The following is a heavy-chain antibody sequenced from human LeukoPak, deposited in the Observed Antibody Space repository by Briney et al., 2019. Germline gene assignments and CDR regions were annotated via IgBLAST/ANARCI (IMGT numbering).Heavy chain of an antibody. J-gene: IGHJ6*03. D-gene: IGHD6-6*01. CDR2: ISSSSSYI. V-gene: IGHV3-21*01. CDR1: GGSISSSSYY. CDR3: AREEGAARSFSSYMDV. Sequence: ETLSLTCTVSGGSISSSSYYWGWVRQAPGKGLEWVSSISSSSSYIYYADSVKGRFTISRDNAKNSLYLQMNSLRAEDTAVYYCAREEGAARSFSSYMDVWGKGTTVTVSS.